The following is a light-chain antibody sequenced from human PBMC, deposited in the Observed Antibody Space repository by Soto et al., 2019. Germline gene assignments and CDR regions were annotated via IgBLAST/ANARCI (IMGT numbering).Light chain of an antibody. J-gene: IGKJ1*01. CDR3: LQDHNYPWT. CDR2: GAF. Sequence: DIQMTHSPSTLSASVGDRVTITCRASQSISSWLAWYQQKPGNAPKLLIYGAFNLQTGVPSRFSGSGFGTDFTLTISSLQPEDFATYYCLQDHNYPWTFGQGTKVDIK. CDR1: QSISSW. V-gene: IGKV1-5*01.